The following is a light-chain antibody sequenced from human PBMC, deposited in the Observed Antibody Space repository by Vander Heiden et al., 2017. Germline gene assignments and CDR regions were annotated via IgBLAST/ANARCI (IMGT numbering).Light chain of an antibody. CDR1: QTISTY. CDR2: AAS. J-gene: IGKJ4*01. CDR3: QQNDSSPPIT. V-gene: IGKV1-39*01. Sequence: DVQMTQSPSSLSASVGDRVTITCRASQTISTYLNWYQQKPGKAPKLLIYAASNLQSGVPSRFSGSGYGTDFTLTISSLQPEDFAPYYCQQNDSSPPITFGGGTKVEIK.